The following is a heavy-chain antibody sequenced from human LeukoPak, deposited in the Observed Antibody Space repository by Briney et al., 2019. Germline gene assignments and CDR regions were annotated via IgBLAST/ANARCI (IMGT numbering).Heavy chain of an antibody. Sequence: PSGTLSLTCAVSGDSISSSFWWTWVRQPPGRGLEWIGEIHPSGTTIYNPSLQSRVTISVDRSKNHFSLNLNSVTAADTAVYYCARRRDGSPWYENYWGQGTLVTVSS. CDR2: IHPSGTT. D-gene: IGHD6-19*01. J-gene: IGHJ4*02. CDR1: GDSISSSFW. CDR3: ARRRDGSPWYENY. V-gene: IGHV4-4*02.